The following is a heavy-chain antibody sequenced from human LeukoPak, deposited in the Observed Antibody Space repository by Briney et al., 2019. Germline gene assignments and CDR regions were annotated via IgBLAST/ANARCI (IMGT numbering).Heavy chain of an antibody. CDR3: TRVGYIDEGIDY. CDR1: RFTFSSYG. V-gene: IGHV3-7*04. D-gene: IGHD5-24*01. J-gene: IGHJ4*02. CDR2: IKQDGSKK. Sequence: PGGSLRLSCAASRFTFSSYGMHWARQAPGKGLEWVANIKQDGSKKSYVDSVKGRFTISRDNAKNSLYLQMNSLRAEDTAIYYCTRVGYIDEGIDYWGQGTLVTVSS.